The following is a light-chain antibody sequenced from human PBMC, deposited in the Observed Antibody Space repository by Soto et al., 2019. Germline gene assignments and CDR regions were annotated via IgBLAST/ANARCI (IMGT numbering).Light chain of an antibody. CDR2: INN. Sequence: QSVLTQPPSASGTPGQRVTISCSGSNSNIGSNTVNWYQQLPGTAPKLLIYINNQRPSGVPDRFSGFKSGTSASLAISGLQSGDEADYYCVAWDDSLNGYVFGTGTKLTVL. CDR1: NSNIGSNT. V-gene: IGLV1-44*01. J-gene: IGLJ1*01. CDR3: VAWDDSLNGYV.